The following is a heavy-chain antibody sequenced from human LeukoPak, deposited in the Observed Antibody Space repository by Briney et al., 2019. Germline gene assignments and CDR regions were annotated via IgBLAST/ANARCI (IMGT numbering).Heavy chain of an antibody. CDR1: GFTFSSYW. Sequence: GGSLRLSCAASGFTFSSYWMSWVRQAPGKGLEWVANINKDGAEKYYVDSVKGRFTISRDNAKNSLYLQMNSLRADDTAVYYCVKDSPPRYSGSPPAYWGQGTLVTVSS. CDR3: VKDSPPRYSGSPPAY. D-gene: IGHD1-26*01. CDR2: INKDGAEK. V-gene: IGHV3-7*03. J-gene: IGHJ4*02.